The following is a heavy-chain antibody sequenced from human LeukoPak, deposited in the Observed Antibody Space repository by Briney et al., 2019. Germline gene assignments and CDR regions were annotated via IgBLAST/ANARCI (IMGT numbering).Heavy chain of an antibody. CDR3: ARDRYYYDSSGYQALLDC. D-gene: IGHD3-22*01. CDR2: IYHSGST. V-gene: IGHV4-38-2*02. Sequence: SETLSLTCTVSGYSISSGYYWGWIRQPPGKGLEWIGSIYHSGSTYYNPSLKSRVTISVDTSKNQFSLKLSSVTAADTAVYYCARDRYYYDSSGYQALLDCWGQGTLVTVSS. J-gene: IGHJ4*02. CDR1: GYSISSGYY.